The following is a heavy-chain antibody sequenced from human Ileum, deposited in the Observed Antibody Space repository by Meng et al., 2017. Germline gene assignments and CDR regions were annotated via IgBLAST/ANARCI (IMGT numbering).Heavy chain of an antibody. Sequence: QLVESGGGLVQPGGSLRLSCTASGFTVSGNYMIWVRQAPGKGLEWVSLIYSGGRTHYADSVKGRFTISRDNSKNTLYLQMHSLTAEDTAIYYCARPPASGWDVVWGQGTLVTSPQ. CDR1: GFTVSGNY. V-gene: IGHV3-66*04. CDR3: ARPPASGWDVV. J-gene: IGHJ4*02. CDR2: IYSGGRT. D-gene: IGHD6-19*01.